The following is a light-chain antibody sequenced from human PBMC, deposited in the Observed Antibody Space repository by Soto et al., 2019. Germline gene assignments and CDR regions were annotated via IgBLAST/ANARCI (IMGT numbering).Light chain of an antibody. J-gene: IGKJ4*01. V-gene: IGKV2-28*01. CDR2: LGS. CDR3: AQALQTVT. CDR1: QSLLLSSGNNY. Sequence: DLVLTQSPLSLPVTAGESASISCQASQSLLLSSGNNYLDWYLQKPGQSPQLLIYLGSTRASGVPDRFSGSGSGTDFTLKISTVEAEDVGVYYCAQALQTVTVGGGTKVDSK.